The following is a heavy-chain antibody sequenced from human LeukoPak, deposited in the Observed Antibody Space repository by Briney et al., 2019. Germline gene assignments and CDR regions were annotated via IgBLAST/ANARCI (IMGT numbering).Heavy chain of an antibody. J-gene: IGHJ4*02. CDR3: ARDSGSYSD. Sequence: GGSLRLSCAASGFTFSSYEMNWVRQAPGKGLEWVSFISSSGSTIHYADFVKGRFTISRDNAKNSVYLQMNSLRAEDTAVYYCARDSGSYSDWGQGTPVTVSS. D-gene: IGHD1-26*01. V-gene: IGHV3-48*03. CDR2: ISSSGSTI. CDR1: GFTFSSYE.